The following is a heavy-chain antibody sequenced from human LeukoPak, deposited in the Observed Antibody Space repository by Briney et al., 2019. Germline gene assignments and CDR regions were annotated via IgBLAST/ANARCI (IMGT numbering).Heavy chain of an antibody. CDR3: TQYGDNANLDY. Sequence: GGSLRLSCTTSGFTFGDYAMSWVRRAPGKGLEWVGFIRSKTYGGTTEHAASVKGRFTIPRDDSKSIAYLQMNSLKTEDTAVYYCTQYGDNANLDYWGQGTLVTVSS. V-gene: IGHV3-49*04. CDR1: GFTFGDYA. J-gene: IGHJ4*02. D-gene: IGHD4-17*01. CDR2: IRSKTYGGTT.